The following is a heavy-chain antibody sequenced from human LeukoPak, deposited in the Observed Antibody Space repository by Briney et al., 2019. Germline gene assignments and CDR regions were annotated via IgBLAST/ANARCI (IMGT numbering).Heavy chain of an antibody. D-gene: IGHD6-19*01. CDR2: IIAYNANT. Sequence: GWIIAYNANTNYAQTLQRRLTMTPYPSTSTAYMELRSLRSDDTAVYYCARVAAVAGSPFDSWGQGTLVTVSS. V-gene: IGHV1-18*01. J-gene: IGHJ4*02. CDR3: ARVAAVAGSPFDS.